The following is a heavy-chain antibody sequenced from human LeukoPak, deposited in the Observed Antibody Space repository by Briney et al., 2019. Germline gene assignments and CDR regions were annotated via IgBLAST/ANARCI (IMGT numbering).Heavy chain of an antibody. CDR2: ISSSSYI. CDR3: ASVYCSGGSCD. J-gene: IGHJ4*02. V-gene: IGHV3-21*01. CDR1: GFTFSSYS. Sequence: RGSLRLSCAASGFTFSSYSMNWVRQAPGKGLEWVSSISSSSYIYYADSVKGRFTISRDNAKNSLYLQMNSLRAEDTAVYYCASVYCSGGSCDWGQGTLVTVSS. D-gene: IGHD2-15*01.